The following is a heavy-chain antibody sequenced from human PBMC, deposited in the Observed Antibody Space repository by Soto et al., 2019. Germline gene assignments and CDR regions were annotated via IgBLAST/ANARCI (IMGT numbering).Heavy chain of an antibody. J-gene: IGHJ4*02. CDR2: IYPKNGAT. Sequence: ASVKVSCKASGYTFITYCMHWVRQAPGQGLEWLGWIYPKNGATNYAQKFEGRISLTRDTSITTAYMELSSLTSDDTATYYCVRENCCYDCWGQGAMGTVSS. D-gene: IGHD2-15*01. CDR1: GYTFITYC. V-gene: IGHV1-2*02. CDR3: VRENCCYDC.